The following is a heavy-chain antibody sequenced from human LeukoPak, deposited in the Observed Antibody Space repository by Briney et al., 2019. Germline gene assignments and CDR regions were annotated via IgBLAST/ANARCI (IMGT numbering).Heavy chain of an antibody. J-gene: IGHJ1*01. V-gene: IGHV3-48*01. CDR2: ISSSSSTI. Sequence: GGSLRLSCAASGFTFSSYSMNWVRQAPGKGLEWVSYISSSSSTIYYADSVKGRFTISRDNSKNTLYLQMNSLRAEDTAVYYCAKDYLSGSYNAEYFQHWGQGTLVTVSS. CDR1: GFTFSSYS. CDR3: AKDYLSGSYNAEYFQH. D-gene: IGHD1-26*01.